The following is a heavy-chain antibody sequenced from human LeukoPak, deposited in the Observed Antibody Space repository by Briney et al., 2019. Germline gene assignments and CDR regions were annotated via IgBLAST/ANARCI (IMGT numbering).Heavy chain of an antibody. V-gene: IGHV1-69*04. D-gene: IGHD1-26*01. CDR3: ASSYSGTVQPFDY. CDR1: GGTFSSYA. Sequence: ASVKVSCKASGGTFSSYAISWVRQAPGQGLEWMGRIIPILGIANYAQKFQGRVTITADKSTSTAYMELSSLRSEDTAVYYCASSYSGTVQPFDYWGQGTLSPSPQ. J-gene: IGHJ4*02. CDR2: IIPILGIA.